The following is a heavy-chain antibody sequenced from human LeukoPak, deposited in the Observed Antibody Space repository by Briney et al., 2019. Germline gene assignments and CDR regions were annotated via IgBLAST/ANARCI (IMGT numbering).Heavy chain of an antibody. CDR1: GFTFSSYS. V-gene: IGHV3-21*01. CDR3: ARDLRSSGYYAFDY. Sequence: GGSLRLSCAASGFTFSSYSMNWVRQAPGKGLEWVSSISSSSSYINYADSVKGRFTIPRDNAKNSLYLQMNSLRAEDTAVYYCARDLRSSGYYAFDYWGQGILVTVSS. D-gene: IGHD3-22*01. CDR2: ISSSSSYI. J-gene: IGHJ4*02.